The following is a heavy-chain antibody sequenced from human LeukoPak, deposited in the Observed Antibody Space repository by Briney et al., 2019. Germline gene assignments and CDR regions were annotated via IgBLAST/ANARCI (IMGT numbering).Heavy chain of an antibody. CDR2: ISSSSYI. V-gene: IGHV3-21*04. CDR1: GFTFSSYS. J-gene: IGHJ4*02. Sequence: PGGSLRLSCAASGFTFSSYSMNWVRQAPGKGLEWVSSISSSSYIYYADSVKGRFTISRDNAKNSLYLQMNSLRAEDTALYYCVKDIYSNYEPTYYFDYWGQGTLVTVSS. D-gene: IGHD4-11*01. CDR3: VKDIYSNYEPTYYFDY.